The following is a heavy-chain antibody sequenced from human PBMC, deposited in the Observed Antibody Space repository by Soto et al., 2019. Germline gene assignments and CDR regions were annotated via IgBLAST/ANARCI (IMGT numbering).Heavy chain of an antibody. J-gene: IGHJ5*02. Sequence: GGSLRLSCAASGFTFSSYAMSWVRQAPGKGLEWVSAISGSGGSTYYADSVKGRFTISRDNSKNTLYLQMNSLRAEDTAVYYCAKSRYPNKDYYGSGYRNWFDPWGQGTLVTVSS. CDR2: ISGSGGST. CDR1: GFTFSSYA. V-gene: IGHV3-23*01. CDR3: AKSRYPNKDYYGSGYRNWFDP. D-gene: IGHD3-10*01.